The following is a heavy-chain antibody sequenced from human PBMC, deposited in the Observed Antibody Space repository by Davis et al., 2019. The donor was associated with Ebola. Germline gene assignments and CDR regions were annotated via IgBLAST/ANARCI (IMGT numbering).Heavy chain of an antibody. CDR3: ARGSWLERFDY. J-gene: IGHJ4*02. Sequence: ASVKVSCKASGYTFTSYDINWVRQATGQGLEWMGWMNPNSGNTGYAQKLQGRVTMTTDTSTSTAYMELRSLRSDDTAVYYCARGSWLERFDYWGQGTLVTVSS. D-gene: IGHD1-1*01. CDR1: GYTFTSYD. CDR2: MNPNSGNT. V-gene: IGHV1-8*01.